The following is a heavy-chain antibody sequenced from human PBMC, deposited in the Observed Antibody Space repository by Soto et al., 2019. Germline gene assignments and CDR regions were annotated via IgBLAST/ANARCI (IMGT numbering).Heavy chain of an antibody. CDR3: PGYGY. Sequence: EVQVMESGGGLIQPGGSLRLSCEVSGFSVTANYMSWVRQAQGKGLEWVSVIYSGGSTYYIDSVKGRFSISRDISKNTLYLQMNSLRAEDTAVYYCPGYGYWGQGTLVTVSS. CDR1: GFSVTANY. CDR2: IYSGGST. J-gene: IGHJ4*02. V-gene: IGHV3-53*01. D-gene: IGHD5-12*01.